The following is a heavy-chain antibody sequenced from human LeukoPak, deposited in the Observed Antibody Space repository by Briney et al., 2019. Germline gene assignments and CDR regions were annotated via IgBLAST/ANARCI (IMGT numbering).Heavy chain of an antibody. CDR2: IYTSGST. Sequence: PSETLSLTXTVSGGSISSGSYYRSWIRQPAGKGLEWIGRIYTSGSTNYNPSLKSRVTISVDTSKNQFSLKLSSVTAADTAVYYCARSGSYQEINFDYWGQGTLVTVSS. J-gene: IGHJ4*02. V-gene: IGHV4-61*02. CDR3: ARSGSYQEINFDY. CDR1: GGSISSGSYY. D-gene: IGHD1-26*01.